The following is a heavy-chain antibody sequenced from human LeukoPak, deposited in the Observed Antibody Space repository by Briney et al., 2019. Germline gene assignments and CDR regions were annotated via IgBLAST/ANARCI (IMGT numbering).Heavy chain of an antibody. D-gene: IGHD2-15*01. J-gene: IGHJ4*02. CDR2: ISGSGGST. CDR3: AKGGGHCSGGSCYPRGSYYMDV. Sequence: PGGSLRLSCAASGFTFSSYAMSWVRQAPGKGLEWVSAISGSGGSTYYADSVKGRFTTSRDNSKNTLYLQMNSLRAEDTAVYYCAKGGGHCSGGSCYPRGSYYMDVWGQGTLVTVSS. CDR1: GFTFSSYA. V-gene: IGHV3-23*01.